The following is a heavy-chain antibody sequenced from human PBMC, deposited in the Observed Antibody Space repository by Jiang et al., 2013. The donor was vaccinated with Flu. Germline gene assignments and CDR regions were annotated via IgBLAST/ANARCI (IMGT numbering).Heavy chain of an antibody. Sequence: SLTCTVSGASISGYYWSWIRQPPGKGLEWIGDIFYNGKTNYSPTLKSRVAISGDTSKNQFSLRLSSVSASDTAVYYCARHGTTTVAAFDYWGQGALLT. CDR1: GASISGYY. CDR2: IFYNGKT. D-gene: IGHD4-23*01. CDR3: ARHGTTTVAAFDY. V-gene: IGHV4-59*08. J-gene: IGHJ4*02.